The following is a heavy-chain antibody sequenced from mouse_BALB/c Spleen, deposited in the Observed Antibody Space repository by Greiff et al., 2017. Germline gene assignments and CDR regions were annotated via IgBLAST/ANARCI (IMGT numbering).Heavy chain of an antibody. J-gene: IGHJ1*01. D-gene: IGHD2-3*01. V-gene: IGHV1S135*01. CDR2: IDPYNGGT. CDR3: AREWDGYTSWYFDV. Sequence: VQLKQSGPELVKPGASVKVSCKASGYAFTSYNMYWVKQSHGKSLEWIGYIDPYNGGTSYNQKFKGKATLTVDKSSSTAYMHLNSLTSEDSAVYYCAREWDGYTSWYFDVWGAGTTVTVPS. CDR1: GYAFTSYN.